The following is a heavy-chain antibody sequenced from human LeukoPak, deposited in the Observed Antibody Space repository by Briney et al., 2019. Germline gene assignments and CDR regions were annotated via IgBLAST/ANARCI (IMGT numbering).Heavy chain of an antibody. Sequence: GGSLRLSCAASAFTFSGYSMTWVRRAPGKGLEWVSYISSSSSIMSYADSVKGRFTISRDNAKNSLYLQMNSLRDEDTAVYYCVRESRFHFDYWGQGTLVTVSS. CDR1: AFTFSGYS. V-gene: IGHV3-48*02. CDR3: VRESRFHFDY. CDR2: ISSSSSIM. J-gene: IGHJ4*02. D-gene: IGHD3-10*01.